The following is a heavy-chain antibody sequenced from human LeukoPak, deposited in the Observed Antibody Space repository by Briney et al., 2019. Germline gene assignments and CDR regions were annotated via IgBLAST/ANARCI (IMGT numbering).Heavy chain of an antibody. CDR1: GGTFTSFA. D-gene: IGHD4-23*01. CDR2: IIPIFGTA. V-gene: IGHV1-69*13. Sequence: GASVKVSCKASGGTFTSFAISWVRQAPGQALEWMGGIIPIFGTANYAQKFQGRVTITADESTSTAYMELSSLRAEDTAIYYCAREGYGGTSDAFDIWGQGTMVTVSS. CDR3: AREGYGGTSDAFDI. J-gene: IGHJ3*02.